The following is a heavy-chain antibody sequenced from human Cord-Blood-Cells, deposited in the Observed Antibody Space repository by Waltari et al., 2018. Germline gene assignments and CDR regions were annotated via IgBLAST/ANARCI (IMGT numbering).Heavy chain of an antibody. Sequence: QVQLVQSGAEVKTPGASGKVSCQVPGYPLTEFTNTRVGQDPGKGLEWVGGFDPEDGETSYEPKFQGRVTMTEDTSTDTAYMELSSLRSEDTAVYYCATDPGRGVIWYFDLWGRGTLVTVSS. D-gene: IGHD3-10*01. CDR3: ATDPGRGVIWYFDL. J-gene: IGHJ2*01. V-gene: IGHV1-24*01. CDR2: FDPEDGET. CDR1: GYPLTEFT.